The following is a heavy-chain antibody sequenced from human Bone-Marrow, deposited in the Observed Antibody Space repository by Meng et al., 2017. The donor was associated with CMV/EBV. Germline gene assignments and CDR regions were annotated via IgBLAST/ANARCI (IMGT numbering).Heavy chain of an antibody. J-gene: IGHJ4*02. CDR3: AILLRAAAFDD. CDR2: INPNSGGT. CDR1: GYTFTGYY. V-gene: IGHV1-2*02. Sequence: AGVKVSCKASGYTFTGYYMHWVRQAPGQGLEGMGWINPNSGGTNYAQMFQGRVTMTRETSISTAYMELSRLRSDDTAVYYCAILLRAAAFDDWGQGTLVTVSS. D-gene: IGHD6-13*01.